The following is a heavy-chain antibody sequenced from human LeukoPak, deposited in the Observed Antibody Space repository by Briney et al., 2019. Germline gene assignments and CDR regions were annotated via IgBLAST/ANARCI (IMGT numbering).Heavy chain of an antibody. D-gene: IGHD5-24*01. CDR2: ISGSGSGGST. V-gene: IGHV3-23*01. CDR3: AKDDAWLQFND. CDR1: GFIFSSYG. Sequence: PGGSLRLSCAASGFIFSSYGMTWVRQAPGKGLEWVSAISGSGSGGSTYYAGSVKGRFTISRDNSENTVYLHMSSLRAGDTAVYFCAKDDAWLQFNDWGQGTLVTVSS. J-gene: IGHJ4*02.